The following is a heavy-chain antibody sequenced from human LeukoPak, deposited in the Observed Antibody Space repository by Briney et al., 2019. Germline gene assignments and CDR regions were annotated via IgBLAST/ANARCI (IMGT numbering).Heavy chain of an antibody. J-gene: IGHJ4*02. CDR2: ISYGGSNK. CDR1: GFTFSSYA. V-gene: IGHV3-30-3*01. Sequence: GGSLRLSCAASGFTFSSYAMHWVRQAPGKGLEWVAVISYGGSNKYYADSVKGRFTISRDNSKNTLYLQMNSLRAEDTAVYYCARTTMVRGVPDYWGQGTLVTVSS. CDR3: ARTTMVRGVPDY. D-gene: IGHD3-10*01.